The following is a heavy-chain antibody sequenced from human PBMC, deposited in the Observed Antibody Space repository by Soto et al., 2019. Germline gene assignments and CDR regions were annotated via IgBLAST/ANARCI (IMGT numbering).Heavy chain of an antibody. CDR3: ATGYERAVAGMGLFDY. V-gene: IGHV3-48*01. J-gene: IGHJ4*02. Sequence: GGSLRLSCAASGFTFSSYSMNWVRQAPGKGLEWVSYISSSSSTIYYAGSVKGRFTITRDNAKNSLYLQMNSLRAEDTAVYYCATGYERAVAGMGLFDYWGQGTLVTVSS. CDR1: GFTFSSYS. CDR2: ISSSSSTI. D-gene: IGHD6-19*01.